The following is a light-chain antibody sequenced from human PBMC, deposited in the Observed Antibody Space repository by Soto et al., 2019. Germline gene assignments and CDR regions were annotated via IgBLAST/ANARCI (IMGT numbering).Light chain of an antibody. CDR3: QQYDNLLSIT. J-gene: IGKJ5*01. CDR1: QDISNY. CDR2: DAS. V-gene: IGKV1-33*01. Sequence: DIQMTQSPSSLSASVGDRVTITCQAGQDISNYLNWYQQKPGKAPKLLIYDASNLETGVPSRFSGSGSGTDFTFTISSLQPEDIATYYCQQYDNLLSITFGQGTRLEIK.